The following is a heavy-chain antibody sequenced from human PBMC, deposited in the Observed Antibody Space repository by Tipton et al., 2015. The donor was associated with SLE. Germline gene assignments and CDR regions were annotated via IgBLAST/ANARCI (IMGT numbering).Heavy chain of an antibody. Sequence: GSLRLSCVVSGFTFRSYWMTWVRQAPGKGLEWVANIQKDGSVKNYVGSVKGRFTISRDNVKNSLYLQMNSLRAEDTAVYYCARDPHPLTGYYPDFDYWGQGTLVTVSS. J-gene: IGHJ4*02. V-gene: IGHV3-7*01. D-gene: IGHD3-9*01. CDR2: IQKDGSVK. CDR1: GFTFRSYW. CDR3: ARDPHPLTGYYPDFDY.